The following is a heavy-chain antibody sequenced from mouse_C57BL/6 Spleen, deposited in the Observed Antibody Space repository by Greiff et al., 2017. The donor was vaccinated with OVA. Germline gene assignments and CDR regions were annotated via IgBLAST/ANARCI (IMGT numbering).Heavy chain of an antibody. CDR3: ARRTMITTYFDD. CDR1: GYAFTNYL. V-gene: IGHV1-54*01. Sequence: VQLQESGAELVRPGTSVKVSCKASGYAFTNYLIEWVKQRPGQGLEWIGVINPGSGGTNYNEKFKGKATLTADKSSSTAYMQLSSLTSEDSAVYFCARRTMITTYFDDWGQGTTLTVSS. CDR2: INPGSGGT. D-gene: IGHD2-4*01. J-gene: IGHJ2*01.